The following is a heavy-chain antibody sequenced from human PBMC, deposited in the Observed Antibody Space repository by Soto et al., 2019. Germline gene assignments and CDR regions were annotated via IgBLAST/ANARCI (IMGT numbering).Heavy chain of an antibody. V-gene: IGHV4-59*01. CDR1: GGSISSYY. Sequence: SETRSLTCTVSGGSISSYYWSWIRQPPGKGLEWIGYIYYKGSANYNPSLKSRVTISLDTSKNQFSLKLNSVTAADTAVYFCARVNGGPYYSDYWGRGTLVTVSS. D-gene: IGHD2-8*01. CDR2: IYYKGSA. CDR3: ARVNGGPYYSDY. J-gene: IGHJ4*02.